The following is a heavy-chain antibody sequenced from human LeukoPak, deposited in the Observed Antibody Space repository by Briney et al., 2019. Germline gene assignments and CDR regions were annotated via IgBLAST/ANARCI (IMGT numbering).Heavy chain of an antibody. CDR3: AKDRRGMYSSCGH. D-gene: IGHD6-6*01. CDR2: ISGSGGST. CDR1: GFTFSSYA. V-gene: IGHV3-23*01. Sequence: GGSLRLSCAASGFTFSSYAMSWVRQAPGKGLEWVSAISGSGGSTYHADSVKGRFTISRDNSKNTLYLQMNSLRAEDTAVYYCAKDRRGMYSSCGHWGQGALVTVSS. J-gene: IGHJ4*02.